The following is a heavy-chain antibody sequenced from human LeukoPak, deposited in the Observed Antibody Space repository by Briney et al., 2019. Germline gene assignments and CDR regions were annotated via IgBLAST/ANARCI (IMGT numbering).Heavy chain of an antibody. CDR1: GFTFSSHG. V-gene: IGHV3-23*01. J-gene: IGHJ4*02. Sequence: GGSLRLSCAASGFTFSSHGMSWVRQAPGKGLEWVSPISGSGDYTYYADSVKGRFTISRDKSKNTLYLQMNSLRAEETAVYYCARGRRIAVAAPYFDYWGQGTLVTVSS. CDR2: ISGSGDYT. CDR3: ARGRRIAVAAPYFDY. D-gene: IGHD6-19*01.